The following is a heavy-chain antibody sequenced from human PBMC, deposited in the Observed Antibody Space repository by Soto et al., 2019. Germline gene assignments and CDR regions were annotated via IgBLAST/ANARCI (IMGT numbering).Heavy chain of an antibody. CDR2: INHSGGT. V-gene: IGHV4-34*01. CDR1: VGSFIGYY. D-gene: IGHD6-6*01. CDR3: ARGLGDSSSSYFDY. J-gene: IGHJ4*02. Sequence: AETLSLTCAVYVGSFIGYYWSWIRQPPGKGLEWIGEINHSGGTNYNPSLKSRVTLSVDTSKNQFSLKLSSVTAADTAVYYCARGLGDSSSSYFDYWGQGTLVIVSS.